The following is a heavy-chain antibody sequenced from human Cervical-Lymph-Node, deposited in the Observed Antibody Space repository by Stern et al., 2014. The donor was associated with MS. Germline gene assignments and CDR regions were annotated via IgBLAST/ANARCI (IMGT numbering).Heavy chain of an antibody. J-gene: IGHJ4*02. V-gene: IGHV4-31*03. CDR2: IYYNGST. D-gene: IGHD3-3*01. CDR3: ARVSYDFWSGYYVFDY. CDR1: GGSISSGGYY. Sequence: QVQLQESGPGLVKPSQTLSLTCTVSGGSISSGGYYWSWIRQHPGKGLEWIGYIYYNGSTYYNPYLKSRVTISAETSKKQFYLKLSSVTAADTAVYYCARVSYDFWSGYYVFDYWGQGPLVTVSS.